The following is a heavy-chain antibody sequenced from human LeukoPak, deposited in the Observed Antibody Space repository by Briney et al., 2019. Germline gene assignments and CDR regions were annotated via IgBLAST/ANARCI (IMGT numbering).Heavy chain of an antibody. CDR1: GFTFSSYS. D-gene: IGHD3-10*01. Sequence: GGSLRLSCAASGFTFSSYSMNWVRQAPGKGLEWVSSISSSSSHIYYADSVKGRFTISRDNAKNSLYLQMNSLRAEDTAVYYCARSGSGPPDYWGQGTLVTVSS. V-gene: IGHV3-21*01. J-gene: IGHJ4*02. CDR3: ARSGSGPPDY. CDR2: ISSSSSHI.